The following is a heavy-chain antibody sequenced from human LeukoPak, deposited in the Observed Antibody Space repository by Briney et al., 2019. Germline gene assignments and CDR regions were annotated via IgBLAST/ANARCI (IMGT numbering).Heavy chain of an antibody. V-gene: IGHV3-21*01. D-gene: IGHD6-13*01. Sequence: GGSLRLSCAASGFTFSSYSMNWVRQAPGKGLEWVSSISSSSSYIYYADSVKGRFTISRDNARNSLYLQMNSLRAEDTAVYYCARVVVLGPYSSSRDAFDIWGRGTMVTVSS. CDR1: GFTFSSYS. CDR3: ARVVVLGPYSSSRDAFDI. CDR2: ISSSSSYI. J-gene: IGHJ3*02.